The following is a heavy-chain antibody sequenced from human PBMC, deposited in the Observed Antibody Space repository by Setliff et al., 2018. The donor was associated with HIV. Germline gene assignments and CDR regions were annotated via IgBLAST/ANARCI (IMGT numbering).Heavy chain of an antibody. V-gene: IGHV4-4*07. J-gene: IGHJ4*02. CDR1: DSGTYY. CDR2: VSSRGDT. D-gene: IGHD6-13*01. Sequence: SETLSLTCTVSDSGTYYWSWIRQPAGKGLEWIGRVSSRGDTNYNPSLKSRVTMSVDTSKNQFSLKLSSVTAADTAVYYCARDHLATAGTTHYFDYWGQGTLVTVSS. CDR3: ARDHLATAGTTHYFDY.